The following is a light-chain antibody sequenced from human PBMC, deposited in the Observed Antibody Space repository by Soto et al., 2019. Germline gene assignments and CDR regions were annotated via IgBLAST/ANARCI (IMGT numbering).Light chain of an antibody. J-gene: IGKJ1*01. CDR3: QQDNSWWT. Sequence: DIQMTQSPSTLSASVGDRVTITCRASQSISSWLAWYQQKPGKAPKLLIYDASSLESGVPSRFSGSGSGTEFTLTISSLQPDDFETYYCQQDNSWWTFGQGNKVEIK. V-gene: IGKV1-5*01. CDR1: QSISSW. CDR2: DAS.